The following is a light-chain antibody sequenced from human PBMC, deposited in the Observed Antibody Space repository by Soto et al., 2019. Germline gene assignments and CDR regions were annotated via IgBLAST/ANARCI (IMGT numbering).Light chain of an antibody. V-gene: IGKV1-39*01. CDR1: QAIGNY. CDR3: QQCHETTLT. Sequence: DIQMTQSPSSLSASVGDRVTITCRASQAIGNYLNWYQQKPGKAPNLLIFGATTLQSGVPSRLSGSGYGTNFTLIISVLQPEDFAIYYCQQCHETTLTFGQGTRLEIX. CDR2: GAT. J-gene: IGKJ5*01.